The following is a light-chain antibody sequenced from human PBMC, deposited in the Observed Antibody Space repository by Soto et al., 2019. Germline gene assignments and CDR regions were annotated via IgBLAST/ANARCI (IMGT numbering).Light chain of an antibody. CDR3: QSYSSAPR. Sequence: DIPMTQTPSSPSASVADRVAITCQASQDISNFLNWYQQKPGKAPKLLTYDASDLETGVPSRFSGSGSGSDFTLTISNLQAEDVANYYSQSYSSAPRFGGGTKVAIK. CDR1: QDISNF. J-gene: IGKJ4*01. V-gene: IGKV1-33*01. CDR2: DAS.